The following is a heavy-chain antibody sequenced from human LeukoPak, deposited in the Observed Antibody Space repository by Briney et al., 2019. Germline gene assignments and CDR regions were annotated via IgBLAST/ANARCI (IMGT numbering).Heavy chain of an antibody. J-gene: IGHJ5*02. V-gene: IGHV3-73*01. CDR2: IRSKANSYAT. CDR3: ARDMGPYDSVNWFDP. CDR1: GFTFSGSA. Sequence: GGSLRLSCAASGFTFSGSAMHWVRQASGKGLEWVGRIRSKANSYATAYAASVKGRFTISRDDSKNTAYLQMNSLKTEDTAVYYCARDMGPYDSVNWFDPWGQGTLVTVSS. D-gene: IGHD3-22*01.